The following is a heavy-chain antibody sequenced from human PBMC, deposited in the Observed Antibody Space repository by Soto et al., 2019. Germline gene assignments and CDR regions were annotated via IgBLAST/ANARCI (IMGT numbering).Heavy chain of an antibody. CDR1: GGSVSSGSYY. D-gene: IGHD3-3*01. Sequence: PSETLSLTCSVSGGSVSSGSYYRNWIRQPPGKALEWIGYVYYSGSTNYNLSLKSRVTISVDRSKNQFSLMLSSVTAADTAVYYCARLKYYDCWSDHDYCGPGTPVTVSS. V-gene: IGHV4-61*01. CDR3: ARLKYYDCWSDHDY. CDR2: VYYSGST. J-gene: IGHJ4*02.